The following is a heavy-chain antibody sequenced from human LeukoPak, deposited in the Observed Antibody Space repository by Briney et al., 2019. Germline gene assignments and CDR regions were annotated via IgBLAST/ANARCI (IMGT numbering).Heavy chain of an antibody. CDR1: GFTFSSYS. D-gene: IGHD1-26*01. J-gene: IGHJ4*02. CDR2: IRSSSSDI. Sequence: GGSLRLSCAASGFTFSSYSMNWVRQAPEEGLEWVSFIRSSSSDIYYADSVKGRFTISRDNAKNSLYLQMDSLKAEDTAVYYCARVRSGSLDYWGQGTLVTVSP. CDR3: ARVRSGSLDY. V-gene: IGHV3-21*01.